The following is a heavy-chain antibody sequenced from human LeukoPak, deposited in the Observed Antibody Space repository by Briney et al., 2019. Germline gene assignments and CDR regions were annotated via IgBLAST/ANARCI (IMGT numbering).Heavy chain of an antibody. D-gene: IGHD1-7*01. J-gene: IGHJ4*02. CDR2: ISDTARTK. V-gene: IGHV3-48*04. CDR3: AGVNYWNYPF. CDR1: GFTFSSYG. Sequence: PGESLRLSCAASGFTFSSYGMRWIRQPPGKGLEWVSYISDTARTKSYADSVRGRFSITRDNAKNSLYLQMNSLGVEDTAVYYCAGVNYWNYPFWGQGTRVTVSS.